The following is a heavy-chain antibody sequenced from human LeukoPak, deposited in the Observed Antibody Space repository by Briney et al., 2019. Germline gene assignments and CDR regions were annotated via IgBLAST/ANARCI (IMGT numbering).Heavy chain of an antibody. D-gene: IGHD3-22*01. V-gene: IGHV1-2*02. CDR3: ARVSYYDSSGYYPFDY. CDR1: GYSFTGYY. J-gene: IGHJ4*02. Sequence: ASVKLSCKCSGYSFTGYYIHWVRQAPGQGLEWMGWINPNSDGTNYAQKFQGRVTMTRDTSISTAYMELSMLRSDDTAVYYCARVSYYDSSGYYPFDYWGQGTLVTVSS. CDR2: INPNSDGT.